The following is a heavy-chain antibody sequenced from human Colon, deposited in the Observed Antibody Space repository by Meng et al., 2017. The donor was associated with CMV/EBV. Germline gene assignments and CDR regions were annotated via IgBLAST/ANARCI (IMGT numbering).Heavy chain of an antibody. V-gene: IGHV4-4*07. D-gene: IGHD3-10*01. CDR2: IYSNGRI. Sequence: QGQLQASGPGLVKPSETLSLTCTGSGGSISGHYWTWIRRPAGEGLQWLGRIYSNGRIDENYSLRSRVTISVDTSKNQLSLRLTSVTAADTAVYYCGRAGARGVPIDVWGRGTLVTVSS. J-gene: IGHJ1*01. CDR3: GRAGARGVPIDV. CDR1: GGSISGHY.